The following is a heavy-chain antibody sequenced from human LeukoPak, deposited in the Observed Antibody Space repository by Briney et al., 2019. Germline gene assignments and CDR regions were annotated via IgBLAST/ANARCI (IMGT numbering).Heavy chain of an antibody. CDR3: AKAAEGYFDWLLRRVPYIDY. J-gene: IGHJ4*01. D-gene: IGHD3-9*01. Sequence: GASLRPSCAASGFTFSSYPMSWVRQAPGRGLEGVSAISGSGGSTYYADSVKGRFHISRDNSKNTLYLQMNSLRGEDTAVHYCAKAAEGYFDWLLRRVPYIDYWGHGALVSASS. CDR1: GFTFSSYP. CDR2: ISGSGGST. V-gene: IGHV3-23*01.